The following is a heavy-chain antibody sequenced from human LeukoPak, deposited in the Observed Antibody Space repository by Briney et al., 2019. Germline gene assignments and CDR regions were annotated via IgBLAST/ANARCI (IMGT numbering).Heavy chain of an antibody. CDR3: ARAPEMAADY. CDR2: INPNSGGT. Sequence: GASVKVSCKAFGYTFTGNDIYWVRQAPGQGLEWMGWINPNSGGTNYAQKFQGRVSMTRDTSISTAYMELSRLRSDDTAVYYCARAPEMAADYWGQGTLVTVSS. D-gene: IGHD5-24*01. J-gene: IGHJ4*02. CDR1: GYTFTGND. V-gene: IGHV1-2*02.